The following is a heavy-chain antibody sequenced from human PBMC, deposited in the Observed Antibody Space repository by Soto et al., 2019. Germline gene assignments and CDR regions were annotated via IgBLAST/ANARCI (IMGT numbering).Heavy chain of an antibody. CDR2: ISSGRSTV. D-gene: IGHD3-9*01. CDR3: ARDLFLGWLSSYYFDY. CDR1: GFTFSRYG. J-gene: IGHJ4*02. V-gene: IGHV3-48*01. Sequence: GGSLRLSCAVSGFTFSRYGMNWVRQAPGKGLEWVSFISSGRSTVYYADSVKGRFTISRDNAKNSLYLQMNSLRAEDTAVYYCARDLFLGWLSSYYFDYWGQGSLVTVSS.